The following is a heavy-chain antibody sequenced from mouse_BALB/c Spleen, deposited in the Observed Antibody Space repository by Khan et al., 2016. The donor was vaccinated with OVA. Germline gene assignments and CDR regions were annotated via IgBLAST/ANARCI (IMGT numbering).Heavy chain of an antibody. Sequence: EVQLVESGGGLVQPGGSRKLSCAASGFTFSRFGMHWVRQAPEKGLEWVAYISSGSSTIYYVDTVKGRFTISRDNPKNTLFLQMTSLRSEDTAMYYFARDSNFDYWGQGTTLTVSS. V-gene: IGHV5-17*02. CDR1: GFTFSRFG. CDR2: ISSGSSTI. J-gene: IGHJ2*01. CDR3: ARDSNFDY.